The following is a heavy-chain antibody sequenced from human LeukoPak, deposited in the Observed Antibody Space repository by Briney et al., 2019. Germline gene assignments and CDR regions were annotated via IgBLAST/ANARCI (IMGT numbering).Heavy chain of an antibody. Sequence: ASVKVSCKASGYTFTGYYMHWVRQAPGQGLEWMGWINPNSGGTNYAQKFQGRVTMTRDTSISTAYMELSRLRSDDTAVYYCARAMVRGVNLPRPTGWLDPWGQGTLVTVSS. J-gene: IGHJ5*02. V-gene: IGHV1-2*02. CDR1: GYTFTGYY. D-gene: IGHD3-10*01. CDR2: INPNSGGT. CDR3: ARAMVRGVNLPRPTGWLDP.